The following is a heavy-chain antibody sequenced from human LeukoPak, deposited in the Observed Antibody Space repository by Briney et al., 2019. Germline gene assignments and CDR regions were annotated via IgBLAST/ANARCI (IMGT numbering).Heavy chain of an antibody. CDR3: AKRPSDYGDYVTYFDY. CDR2: ISDDGRNK. Sequence: PGGSLRLSCAASGFPFSTHSLNWVRQAPGKGLEWVGVISDDGRNKNYADSVKGRFTISRDNSKDTLYLQMNSLRGEDTAVYYCAKRPSDYGDYVTYFDYWGQGTLVTVSS. D-gene: IGHD4-17*01. V-gene: IGHV3-30*18. CDR1: GFPFSTHS. J-gene: IGHJ4*02.